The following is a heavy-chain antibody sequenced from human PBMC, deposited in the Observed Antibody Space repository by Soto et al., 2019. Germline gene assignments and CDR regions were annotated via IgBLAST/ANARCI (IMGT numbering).Heavy chain of an antibody. Sequence: QVQLEQSGAEVKKPGSSVKVSCKASGGTFSNSAISWVRQAPGQGLEWMGGIMPIFRTPDYAQKFQGRVTLTAAESASTAYMELSGLRTDDTAVYSCARDKDRLQLGGNYYYILDVWGQGTTVTVSS. V-gene: IGHV1-69*12. J-gene: IGHJ6*02. D-gene: IGHD5-12*01. CDR3: ARDKDRLQLGGNYYYILDV. CDR1: GGTFSNSA. CDR2: IMPIFRTP.